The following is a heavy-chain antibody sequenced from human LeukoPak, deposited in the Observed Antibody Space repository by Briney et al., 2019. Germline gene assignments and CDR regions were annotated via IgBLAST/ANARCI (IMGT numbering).Heavy chain of an antibody. V-gene: IGHV3-64*01. Sequence: GGSLRLSCAASGFTFSSYNMNWVRQAPGKGLEYVSGISSNGGDTYYANSVKGRFTISRDNSKNTLYLQMGSLRVEDMALYYCARAGRGTLSRYFDYWGQGTLVTVS. CDR1: GFTFSSYN. CDR2: ISSNGGDT. CDR3: ARAGRGTLSRYFDY. D-gene: IGHD2-15*01. J-gene: IGHJ4*02.